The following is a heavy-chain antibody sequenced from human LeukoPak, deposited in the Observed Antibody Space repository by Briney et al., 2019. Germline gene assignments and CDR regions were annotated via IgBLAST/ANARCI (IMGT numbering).Heavy chain of an antibody. Sequence: GGSLRLSCAASGFTFTTFWMTWVRQAPGKGLEWVANIKQDGSEIYYVDSVKGRFTISRDNAENSLFLQMNSLRAEDTAVYYCARGRHYGDLDYWGQGTLVTVSS. CDR3: ARGRHYGDLDY. CDR1: GFTFTTFW. D-gene: IGHD4-17*01. CDR2: IKQDGSEI. J-gene: IGHJ4*02. V-gene: IGHV3-7*01.